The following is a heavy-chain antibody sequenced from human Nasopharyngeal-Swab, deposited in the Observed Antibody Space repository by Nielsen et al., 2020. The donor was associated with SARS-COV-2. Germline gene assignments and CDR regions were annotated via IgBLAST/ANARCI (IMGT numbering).Heavy chain of an antibody. V-gene: IGHV4-31*02. D-gene: IGHD3-10*01. J-gene: IGHJ4*02. CDR3: ARGGYGSGSYHFDY. CDR2: IYYSGST. Sequence: RQAPGRGLEWLGYIYYSGSTYYNPSLKSRVTISVDTSKNQFSLKLSSVTAADTAVYYCARGGYGSGSYHFDYWGQGTLVTVSS.